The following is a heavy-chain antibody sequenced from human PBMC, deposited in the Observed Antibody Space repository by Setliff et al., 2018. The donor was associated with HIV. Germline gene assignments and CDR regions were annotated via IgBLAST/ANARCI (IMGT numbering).Heavy chain of an antibody. CDR3: ARDWEARADYYDTSGQAQYFQH. V-gene: IGHV1-46*01. D-gene: IGHD3-22*01. CDR1: GYSFTSYY. J-gene: IGHJ1*01. CDR2: INPSGGTT. Sequence: GSVKVSCKASGYSFTSYYVHWVRQAPGQGLEWMGIINPSGGTTSYAQKFQGRVTMTRDTSTSTVYMELSSLRSEDTAVYYCARDWEARADYYDTSGQAQYFQHWGQGTLVTVSS.